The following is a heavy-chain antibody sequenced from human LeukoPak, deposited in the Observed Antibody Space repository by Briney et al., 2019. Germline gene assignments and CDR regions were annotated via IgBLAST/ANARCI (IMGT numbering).Heavy chain of an antibody. J-gene: IGHJ3*02. D-gene: IGHD3-22*01. CDR1: GFXVSSNY. CDR2: IYSGGST. CDR3: ARLPSHYYDSSGHDAFDI. V-gene: IGHV3-53*01. Sequence: PGGSLRLSCAASGFXVSSNYMSWVRQAPGKGLEWVSVIYSGGSTYYADSVKGRFTISRDNSKNTLYLQMNSLRAEDTAVYYCARLPSHYYDSSGHDAFDIWGQGTMVTVSS.